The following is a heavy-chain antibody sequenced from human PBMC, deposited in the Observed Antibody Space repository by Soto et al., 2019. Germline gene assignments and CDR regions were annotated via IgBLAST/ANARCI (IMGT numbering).Heavy chain of an antibody. Sequence: QVQLVESGGGVVQPGRSLRLSCAASGFTFSSYGMHWVRQAPGKGLEWVAVISYDGSNKYYADSVKGRFTISRDNSKNTLYLQMNSLRAEDTAVYYCAKDRGVITRYFQHWGQGTLVTVSS. CDR1: GFTFSSYG. J-gene: IGHJ1*01. D-gene: IGHD3-10*01. CDR2: ISYDGSNK. CDR3: AKDRGVITRYFQH. V-gene: IGHV3-30*18.